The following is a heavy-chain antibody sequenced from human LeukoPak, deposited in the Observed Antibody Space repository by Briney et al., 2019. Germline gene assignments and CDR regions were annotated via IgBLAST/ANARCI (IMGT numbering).Heavy chain of an antibody. J-gene: IGHJ3*02. CDR2: ISSSSSYI. CDR3: AKEIFPYYYGSGSSRAFDI. D-gene: IGHD3-10*01. V-gene: IGHV3-21*04. Sequence: RAGGSLRLSCTVSGFTVSSNSMNWVRQAPGKGLEWVSSISSSSSYIYYADSVKGRFTISRDNAKNSLYLQMNSLRAEDTAVYYCAKEIFPYYYGSGSSRAFDIWGQGTMVTVSS. CDR1: GFTVSSNS.